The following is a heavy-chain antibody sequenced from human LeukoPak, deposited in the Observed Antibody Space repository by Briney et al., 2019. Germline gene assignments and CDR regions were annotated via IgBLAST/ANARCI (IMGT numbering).Heavy chain of an antibody. CDR1: GFTFSSYG. CDR3: ARGATPDY. CDR2: IWYDGSKK. V-gene: IGHV3-33*01. Sequence: GGSLRLSCAASGFTFSSYGMRWVRQAPGKGLEWVAVIWYDGSKKYYADSGKGRFTISRDNSKNTLYLQMTSLRDEDTAVYYCARGATPDYWGQGTLVTVSS. J-gene: IGHJ4*02.